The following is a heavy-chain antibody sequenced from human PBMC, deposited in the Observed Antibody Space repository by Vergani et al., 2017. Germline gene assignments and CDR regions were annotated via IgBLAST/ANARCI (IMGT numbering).Heavy chain of an antibody. CDR1: GFTFSSYG. D-gene: IGHD3-3*01. CDR3: VRDVRVLRT. V-gene: IGHV3-21*01. J-gene: IGHJ3*01. Sequence: EVQLVESGGGVVQPGGSLRLSCAASGFTFSSYGMHWVRQAPGKGLEWVASISGNNDDVYYADSVKGRFTISRDNAKNSLYLDMSSLRAEDTAVYYCVRDVRVLRTWGQGTLVAVSS. CDR2: ISGNNDDV.